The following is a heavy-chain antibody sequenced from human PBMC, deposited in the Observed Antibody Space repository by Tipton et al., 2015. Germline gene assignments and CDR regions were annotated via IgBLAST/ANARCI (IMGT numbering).Heavy chain of an antibody. Sequence: SLRLSCAASGFTFSTYAMTWVRQAPGKGLEWVSAISGSGGRTYYTDSVKGRFTISRDNSKNTVFLQMSNLRAEDTAEYYCARDPQTVVRGVDWFDLWGQGTLVTVSS. CDR3: ARDPQTVVRGVDWFDL. CDR1: GFTFSTYA. J-gene: IGHJ5*02. CDR2: ISGSGGRT. V-gene: IGHV3-23*01. D-gene: IGHD3-10*01.